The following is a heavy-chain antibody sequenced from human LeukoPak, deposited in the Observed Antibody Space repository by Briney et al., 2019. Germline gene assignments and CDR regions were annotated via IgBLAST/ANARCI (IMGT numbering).Heavy chain of an antibody. CDR3: ARDEARDGYTNYLDY. CDR2: INPSGGST. J-gene: IGHJ4*02. V-gene: IGHV1-46*01. CDR1: GYTFTNYY. Sequence: ASVKVSCKTSGYTFTNYYIHWVRQAPGQGLEWMGIINPSGGSTVYLQKFQDRVTMTRDTSTSTVSMELGSLRSEDTAVYYCARDEARDGYTNYLDYWGLGTLVTVSS. D-gene: IGHD5-24*01.